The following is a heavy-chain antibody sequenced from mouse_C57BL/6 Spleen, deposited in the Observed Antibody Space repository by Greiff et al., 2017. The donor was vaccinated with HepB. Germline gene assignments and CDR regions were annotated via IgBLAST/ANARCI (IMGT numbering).Heavy chain of an antibody. D-gene: IGHD4-1*02. CDR2: IGPGSGST. V-gene: IGHV1-77*01. J-gene: IGHJ2*01. CDR3: SRSKFNWAYFDY. CDR1: GYTFTDYY. Sequence: VQLQQSGAELVKPGASVKISCKASGYTFTDYYINWVKQRPGQGLEWIGKIGPGSGSTYYNEKFKGKATLTADKSSSTAYLQLSRLTSEDAAVLCCSRSKFNWAYFDYLGQGTTLTVAS.